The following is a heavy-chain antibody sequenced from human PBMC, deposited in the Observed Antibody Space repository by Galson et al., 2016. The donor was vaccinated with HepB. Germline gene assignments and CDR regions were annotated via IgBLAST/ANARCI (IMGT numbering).Heavy chain of an antibody. V-gene: IGHV3-9*01. CDR2: LSWNSFNI. J-gene: IGHJ4*02. D-gene: IGHD2-15*01. CDR3: AKDHGGYSGFDY. CDR1: GFIFDDYA. Sequence: SLRLSCAASGFIFDDYAMHWVRQAPGRGLEWVSGLSWNSFNIGYADSVKGRFTISRDNRKNSLYLQMNSLRTEDTALYYCAKDHGGYSGFDYWGQGTLVTVSS.